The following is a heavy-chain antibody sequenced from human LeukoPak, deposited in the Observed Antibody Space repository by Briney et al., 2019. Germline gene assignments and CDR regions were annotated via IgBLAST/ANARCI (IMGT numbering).Heavy chain of an antibody. V-gene: IGHV4-61*01. J-gene: IGHJ6*02. CDR1: GGAVSSGSYY. D-gene: IGHD2-15*01. CDR3: ARAQLNLVVAFGMDV. CDR2: IYYSGST. Sequence: SETLSLTCTVSGGAVSSGSYYWSWIRQPPGKGLECIGYIYYSGSTNYNPSLKSRVTISVDTSKNQFPLKLTSVTAADTAVYYCARAQLNLVVAFGMDVWGQGTTVTVSS.